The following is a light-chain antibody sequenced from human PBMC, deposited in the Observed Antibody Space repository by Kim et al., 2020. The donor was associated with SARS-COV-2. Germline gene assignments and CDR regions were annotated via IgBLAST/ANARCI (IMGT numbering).Light chain of an antibody. Sequence: PGGTVTLASGSSTGTVTSDHYPYWFPQKPGQAPRAVIYKTNNKHSWTPARFSGSLLGDRAALTLSGAQPEDEADYYCLLSYAGARVFGGGTQLTVL. V-gene: IGLV7-46*01. CDR1: TGTVTSDHY. CDR3: LLSYAGARV. J-gene: IGLJ2*01. CDR2: KTN.